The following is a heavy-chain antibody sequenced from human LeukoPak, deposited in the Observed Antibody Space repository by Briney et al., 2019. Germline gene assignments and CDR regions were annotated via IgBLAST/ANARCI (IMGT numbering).Heavy chain of an antibody. CDR3: ARVVRGATGSDY. CDR2: IYYSGST. V-gene: IGHV4-59*01. J-gene: IGHJ4*02. Sequence: SETLPLTCTVSGASISDYYRSWIRQPPGKGLEWIGYIYYSGSTNYNPSLKSRVTLSVDTSKNQFSLKLSSVTAADTAVYYCARVVRGATGSDYWGQGILVIVSS. D-gene: IGHD1-26*01. CDR1: GASISDYY.